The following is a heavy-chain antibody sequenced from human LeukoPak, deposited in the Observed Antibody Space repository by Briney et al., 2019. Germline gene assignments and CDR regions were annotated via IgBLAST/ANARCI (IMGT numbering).Heavy chain of an antibody. J-gene: IGHJ4*02. CDR1: GFTFSSYA. D-gene: IGHD6-19*01. CDR2: ISSNGGST. Sequence: PGGSLRLSCSASGFTFSSYAMHWVRQAPGKGLEYVSAISSNGGSTYYADSVKGRFTISRDNSKNTLYLQMSSLRAEDTAVYYRVKDTVAGTPTYYFDYWGQGTLVTVSS. V-gene: IGHV3-64D*06. CDR3: VKDTVAGTPTYYFDY.